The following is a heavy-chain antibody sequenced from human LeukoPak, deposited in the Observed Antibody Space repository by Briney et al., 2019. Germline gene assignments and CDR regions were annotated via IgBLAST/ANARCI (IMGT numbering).Heavy chain of an antibody. V-gene: IGHV3-23*01. D-gene: IGHD3-9*01. CDR2: ISGSGGST. CDR1: GFTFSSYA. Sequence: GGSLRLSCAASGFTFSSYAMSWVRQAPGKGLEWVSAISGSGGSTYYADSVKGRFTISRDNSKNTLYLQMNSLRAEDTAVYYCAKDPMGKYYDILTGYGSLDYWGQGTLVTVSS. CDR3: AKDPMGKYYDILTGYGSLDY. J-gene: IGHJ4*02.